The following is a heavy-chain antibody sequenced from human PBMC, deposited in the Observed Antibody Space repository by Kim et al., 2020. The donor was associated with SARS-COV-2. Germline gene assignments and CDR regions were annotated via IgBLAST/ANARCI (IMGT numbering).Heavy chain of an antibody. CDR2: INHSGST. D-gene: IGHD6-19*01. V-gene: IGHV4-34*01. CDR3: ARVWQQWRADFDY. CDR1: GGSFSGYY. Sequence: SETLSLTCAVYGGSFSGYYWSWIRQPPGKGLEWIGEINHSGSTNYNPSLKSRVTISVDTSKNQFSLKLSSVTAADTAVYYCARVWQQWRADFDYWGQGTLVTVSS. J-gene: IGHJ4*02.